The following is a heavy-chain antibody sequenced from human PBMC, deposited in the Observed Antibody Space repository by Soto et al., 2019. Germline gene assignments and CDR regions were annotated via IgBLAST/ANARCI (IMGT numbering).Heavy chain of an antibody. CDR1: GGTFSSYA. D-gene: IGHD6-13*01. Sequence: QVQLVQSGAEVKKPGSSVKVSCKASGGTFSSYAISWVRQAPGQGLEWMGGIIPIFGTANYAQKFQGRVTITAGESTGTAYMERRSLRSEDTAGYYCARAGGGQQPDYYFDYWGQGTLVTVSS. CDR3: ARAGGGQQPDYYFDY. J-gene: IGHJ4*02. V-gene: IGHV1-69*01. CDR2: IIPIFGTA.